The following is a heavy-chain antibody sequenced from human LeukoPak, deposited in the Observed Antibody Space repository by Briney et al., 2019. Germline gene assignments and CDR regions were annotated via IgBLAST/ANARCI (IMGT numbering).Heavy chain of an antibody. CDR3: AGGVYTHYYYCMDV. Sequence: SETLSLTYTVSGGSISSYYWSWIRQPAGRGLEWIGRIYTSGTTNYNPSLRSRVTMSVDTSKNQVSLKLTSVTAADTAVYYCAGGVYTHYYYCMDVWGKGTTFTVYS. J-gene: IGHJ6*03. V-gene: IGHV4-4*07. D-gene: IGHD5/OR15-5a*01. CDR1: GGSISSYY. CDR2: IYTSGTT.